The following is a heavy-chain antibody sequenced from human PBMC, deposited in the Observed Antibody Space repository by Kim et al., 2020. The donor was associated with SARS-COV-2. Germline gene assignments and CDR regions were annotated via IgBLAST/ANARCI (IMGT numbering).Heavy chain of an antibody. CDR2: IRSKAYGGTT. V-gene: IGHV3-49*04. J-gene: IGHJ6*02. CDR3: TREITFGGVIDLYYYYYYGMDV. CDR1: GFTFGDYA. D-gene: IGHD3-16*02. Sequence: GGSLRLSCTASGFTFGDYAMSWVRQAPGKGLEWVGFIRSKAYGGTTEYAASVKGRFTISRDDSKSIAYLQMNSLKTEDTAVYYCTREITFGGVIDLYYYYYYGMDVWGQGTTVTVSS.